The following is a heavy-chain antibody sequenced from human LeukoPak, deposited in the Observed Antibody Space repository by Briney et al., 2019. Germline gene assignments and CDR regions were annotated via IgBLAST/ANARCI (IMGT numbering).Heavy chain of an antibody. J-gene: IGHJ4*02. D-gene: IGHD3-10*01. CDR2: ISWSSGSI. V-gene: IGHV3-9*01. CDR1: GFTFDDYA. CDR3: AKDIGYYGSGSQFDY. Sequence: GGSLRLSCAASGFTFDDYAMHWVRQAPGKGLEWVSGISWSSGSIGYADSVKGRFTISRDNAKNSLYLQMNSLSAEDTALYYCAKDIGYYGSGSQFDYWGQGTLVTVSS.